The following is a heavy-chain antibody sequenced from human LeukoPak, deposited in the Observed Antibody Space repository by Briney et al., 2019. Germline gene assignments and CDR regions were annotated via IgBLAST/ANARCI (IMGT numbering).Heavy chain of an antibody. V-gene: IGHV1-18*01. J-gene: IGHJ6*02. Sequence: GASVKVSCKASGYTFTSYGISWVRQAPGQGLEWMGWISAYNGNTNYAQKFQGRVTMTRDTSTSTVYMELSSLRSEDTAVYYCARNLQRFMDVWGQGTTVTVSS. CDR1: GYTFTSYG. D-gene: IGHD6-25*01. CDR3: ARNLQRFMDV. CDR2: ISAYNGNT.